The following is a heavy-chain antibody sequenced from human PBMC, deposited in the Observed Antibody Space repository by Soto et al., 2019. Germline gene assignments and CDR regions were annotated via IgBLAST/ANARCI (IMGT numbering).Heavy chain of an antibody. CDR3: ARSYCSGGSCYADSSAFDI. CDR1: GFTVSSNY. Sequence: GGSLRLSCAASGFTVSSNYMSWVRQAPGKGLEWVSVIYSGGSTYYADSVKGRFTISRHNSKNTLYLQMNSLRAEDTAVYYCARSYCSGGSCYADSSAFDIWGQGTMVTVSS. D-gene: IGHD2-15*01. J-gene: IGHJ3*02. V-gene: IGHV3-53*04. CDR2: IYSGGST.